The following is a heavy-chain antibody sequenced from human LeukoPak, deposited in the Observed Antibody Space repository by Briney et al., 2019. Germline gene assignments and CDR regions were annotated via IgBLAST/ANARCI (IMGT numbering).Heavy chain of an antibody. D-gene: IGHD3-22*01. V-gene: IGHV3-74*01. CDR3: AREGGGASYYYDSSGYWAYFDY. CDR2: INSDGSST. CDR1: GFTFSSYW. Sequence: GGSLRLSCAASGFTFSSYWMHWVRQAPGKGLVWVSRINSDGSSTSYADSVKGRFTISRDNAKNTLYLQMNSLRAEDTAVYYCAREGGGASYYYDSSGYWAYFDYWGQGTLVTVSS. J-gene: IGHJ4*02.